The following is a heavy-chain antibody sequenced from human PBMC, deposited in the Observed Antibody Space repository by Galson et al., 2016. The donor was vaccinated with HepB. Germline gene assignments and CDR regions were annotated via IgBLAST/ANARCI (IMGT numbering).Heavy chain of an antibody. J-gene: IGHJ4*02. CDR3: ARTPPREQWLVHPFEF. Sequence: SLRLSCAASGFTFSSYAITWVRQAPGKVLEWVVAISGAGGSTSYADSVKGRLTVSRDNSLKMVYLQMDNLRVDDTGVYYCARTPPREQWLVHPFEFWGQGALVIVSS. D-gene: IGHD6-19*01. V-gene: IGHV3-23*01. CDR2: ISGAGGST. CDR1: GFTFSSYA.